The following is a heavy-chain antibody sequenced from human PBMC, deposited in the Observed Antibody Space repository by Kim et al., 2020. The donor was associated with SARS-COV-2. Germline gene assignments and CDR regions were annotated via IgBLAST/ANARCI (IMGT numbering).Heavy chain of an antibody. D-gene: IGHD2-2*01. J-gene: IGHJ4*02. Sequence: YADSVEGRFTMSRDNSNNNLYLHMSTLKVEDTAIYYCVKTPWGSTTYYFDYWGQGTLVTVSS. V-gene: IGHV3-23*01. CDR3: VKTPWGSTTYYFDY.